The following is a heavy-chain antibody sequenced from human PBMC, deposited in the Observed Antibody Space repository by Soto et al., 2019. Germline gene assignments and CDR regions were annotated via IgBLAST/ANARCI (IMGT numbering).Heavy chain of an antibody. V-gene: IGHV1-3*01. J-gene: IGHJ4*02. Sequence: QVQLVQSGAEVKKPGASVKVSCKASGYTFTSYAMHWVRQAPGQRLEWMGWINAGNGNTKYSQKFQGRVTITRDTSVSTAYMELSSLRSEDTAVYYCARVHGLLVEDYWGQGTLVTGSS. CDR1: GYTFTSYA. CDR2: INAGNGNT. D-gene: IGHD6-13*01. CDR3: ARVHGLLVEDY.